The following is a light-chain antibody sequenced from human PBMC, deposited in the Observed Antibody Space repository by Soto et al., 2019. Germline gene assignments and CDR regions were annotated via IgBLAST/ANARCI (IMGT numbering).Light chain of an antibody. Sequence: SYELTQPPSVSVSPGQTASITCGGDNIGTKSVHWYQQRPGQAPVLVVYDDRDRPSGIPEQFSGSNSGNTATLTISRVEAGDEADYYCSSYTSDNRDYVFGTGTKVTVL. J-gene: IGLJ1*01. CDR1: NIGTKS. CDR3: SSYTSDNRDYV. CDR2: DDR. V-gene: IGLV3-21*02.